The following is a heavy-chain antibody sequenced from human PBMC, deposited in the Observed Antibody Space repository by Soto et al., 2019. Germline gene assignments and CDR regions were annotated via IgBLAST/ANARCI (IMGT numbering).Heavy chain of an antibody. CDR1: GGSISSYY. CDR2: IYYSGST. V-gene: IGHV4-59*01. J-gene: IGHJ5*02. Sequence: PSETLSLTCTVSGGSISSYYWSWIRQPPGKGLEWIGYIYYSGSTNYNPSLKSRVTISVDTSKNQFSLKLSSVTAADTAVYYCAREIVVVPRVYWFDPWGQGTLVTVSS. CDR3: AREIVVVPRVYWFDP. D-gene: IGHD2-2*01.